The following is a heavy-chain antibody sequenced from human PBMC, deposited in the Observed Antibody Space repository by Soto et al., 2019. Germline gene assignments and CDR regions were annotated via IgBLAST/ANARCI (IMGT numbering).Heavy chain of an antibody. V-gene: IGHV4-59*08. Sequence: SETLSLTCTVSGGSISSYYWSWIRQPPGKGLEWIGYIYYSGSTNYNPSLKSRVTISVDTSKNQVSLKLTSVTAADTAVYYCARHTRRYCSSTSCYRDYYYYYYMDVWGKGTTVTVSS. CDR1: GGSISSYY. CDR3: ARHTRRYCSSTSCYRDYYYYYYMDV. D-gene: IGHD2-2*01. CDR2: IYYSGST. J-gene: IGHJ6*03.